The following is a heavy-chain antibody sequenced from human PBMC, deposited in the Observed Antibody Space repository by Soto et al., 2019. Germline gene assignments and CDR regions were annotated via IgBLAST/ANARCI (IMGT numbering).Heavy chain of an antibody. J-gene: IGHJ3*02. Sequence: PGGSLRLSCAASGFTFSSYGMHWVRQAPGKGLEWVAVISYDGSNKYYADSVKGRFTISRDNSKNTLYLQMNSLRAEDTAVYYCTTDLELLSAFDIWGQGTMVTVSS. CDR1: GFTFSSYG. CDR2: ISYDGSNK. V-gene: IGHV3-30*03. D-gene: IGHD1-26*01. CDR3: TTDLELLSAFDI.